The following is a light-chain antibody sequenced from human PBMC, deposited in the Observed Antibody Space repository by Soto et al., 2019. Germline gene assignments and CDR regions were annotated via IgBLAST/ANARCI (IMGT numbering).Light chain of an antibody. CDR1: QSISTF. CDR3: QQSYRIPHT. J-gene: IGKJ1*01. V-gene: IGKV1-39*01. Sequence: DIQLTQSPSSLSASVGDRVTITCRASQSISTFLNWYQQKPGKAPKLLIYGASSLKIGSPSRFSGSGSGTDFILTISSVQPEDFATYYCQQSYRIPHTFGQGTKV. CDR2: GAS.